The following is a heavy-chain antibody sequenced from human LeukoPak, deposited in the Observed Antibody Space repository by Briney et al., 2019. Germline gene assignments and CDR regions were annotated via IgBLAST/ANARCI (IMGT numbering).Heavy chain of an antibody. CDR2: LYYSGST. Sequence: SETLSLTCTVSGGSISSSAYYWGWIRQPPGKGLEWIGSLYYSGSTYYNPSLKSRVTISVDTSKKQFPLKLTSVTAADTAVYYCARQGGSPDWFDPWGQGTLVTVSS. CDR3: ARQGGSPDWFDP. V-gene: IGHV4-39*01. CDR1: GGSISSSAYY. J-gene: IGHJ5*02. D-gene: IGHD1-26*01.